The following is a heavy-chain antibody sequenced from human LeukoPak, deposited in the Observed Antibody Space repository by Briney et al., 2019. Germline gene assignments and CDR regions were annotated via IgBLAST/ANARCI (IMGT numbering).Heavy chain of an antibody. CDR1: GYTFTGYY. CDR3: ARAERWLQLCYFDY. V-gene: IGHV1-2*02. Sequence: ASVKVSCKASGYTFTGYYMHWVRQTPGQGLEWMGWINPNSGGTNYAQKFQGRVTMTRDTSISTAYMELSRLRPDDTAVYYCARAERWLQLCYFDYWGQGTLVTVSS. CDR2: INPNSGGT. D-gene: IGHD5-24*01. J-gene: IGHJ4*02.